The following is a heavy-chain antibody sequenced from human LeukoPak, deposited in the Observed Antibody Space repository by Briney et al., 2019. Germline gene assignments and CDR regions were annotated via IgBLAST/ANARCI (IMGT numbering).Heavy chain of an antibody. CDR2: ICTSGST. CDR1: GGSISSYY. J-gene: IGHJ4*02. V-gene: IGHV4-4*07. Sequence: SETLSLTCTVSGGSISSYYWSWIRQPAGKGLQWIGRICTSGSTNYNPSLKSRVTMSVDTSKNQFSLKLSSVTAADTAVYYCARDSMSPPAQWLVVGFDYWGQGTLVTVSS. D-gene: IGHD6-19*01. CDR3: ARDSMSPPAQWLVVGFDY.